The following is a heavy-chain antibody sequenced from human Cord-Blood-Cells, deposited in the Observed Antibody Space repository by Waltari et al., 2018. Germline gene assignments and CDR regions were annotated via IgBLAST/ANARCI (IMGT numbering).Heavy chain of an antibody. V-gene: IGHV1-58*01. D-gene: IGHD3-9*01. CDR2: NGVGSGKT. CDR1: GFTFTSSA. CDR3: AAGSYDILTGYYYYYGMDV. Sequence: QMQLVQSGPEVKKPGTSVKVSCKASGFTFTSSAVQWVRQARGKRLEWLGWNGVGSGKTNYAQKFQERVTNTRDMSTSTAYMELSSLRAEDTAVYYCAAGSYDILTGYYYYYGMDVWGQGTTVTVSS. J-gene: IGHJ6*02.